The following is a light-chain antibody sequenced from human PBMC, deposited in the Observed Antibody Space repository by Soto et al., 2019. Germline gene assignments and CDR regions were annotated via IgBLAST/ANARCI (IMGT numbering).Light chain of an antibody. J-gene: IGKJ5*01. CDR2: DAS. CDR3: QHYDNLLIT. Sequence: DIQMTQSPSSLSASVGDRVTITCQASQDISNYLKWNQHKPGKAPKLLIYDASNFETGVPSRFSASGSGTDFTFTISSLQPEDIATYYCQHYDNLLITCRQGPRLEIK. V-gene: IGKV1-33*01. CDR1: QDISNY.